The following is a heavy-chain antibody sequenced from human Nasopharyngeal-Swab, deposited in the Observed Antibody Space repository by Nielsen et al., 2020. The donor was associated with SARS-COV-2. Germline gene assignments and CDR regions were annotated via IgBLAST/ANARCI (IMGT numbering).Heavy chain of an antibody. CDR1: GGSISSYD. CDR3: ARARGGFFDY. D-gene: IGHD6-25*01. J-gene: IGHJ4*02. Sequence: SETLSLTCTVSGGSISSYDWSWIRQPPGKGLEWIGYYYYGGGSEYNPSLKSRVTISVDTSTKQFSLNLKSVTSADTAFYFCARARGGFFDYWGQGILVTVSS. CDR2: YYYGGGS. V-gene: IGHV4-59*01.